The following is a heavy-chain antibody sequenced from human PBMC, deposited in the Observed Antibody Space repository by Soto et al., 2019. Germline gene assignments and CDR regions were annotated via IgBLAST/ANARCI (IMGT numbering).Heavy chain of an antibody. V-gene: IGHV4-31*03. CDR1: GGSIRSGGYY. CDR2: IYYSGST. CDR3: ARRPTSDYWFDP. Sequence: PSETLSLTCTVSGGSIRSGGYYWSWIRQHPGKGLEWIGYIYYSGSTYYNPSLKSRVTISVDTSKNQFSLKLSSVTAADTAVYYCARRPTSDYWFDPWGQGTLVTVS. J-gene: IGHJ5*02.